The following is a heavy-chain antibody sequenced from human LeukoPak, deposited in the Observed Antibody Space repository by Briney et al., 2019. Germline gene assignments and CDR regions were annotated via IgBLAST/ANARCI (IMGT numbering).Heavy chain of an antibody. D-gene: IGHD2-2*01. CDR1: GYTFTSYD. J-gene: IGHJ5*02. V-gene: IGHV1-8*01. CDR3: ARGKIYCSSTSCYFSGWFDP. CDR2: MNPNSGNT. Sequence: ASVKVSCKASGYTFTSYDINWVRQATGQGREWMGWMNPNSGNTGYAQKFQGRVTMTRNTSISTAYMELSSLRSEDTAVYYCARGKIYCSSTSCYFSGWFDPWGQGTLVTVSS.